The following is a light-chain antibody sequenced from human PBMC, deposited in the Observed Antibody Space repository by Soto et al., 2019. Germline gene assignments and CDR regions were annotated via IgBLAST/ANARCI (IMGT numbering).Light chain of an antibody. J-gene: IGLJ3*02. CDR3: SSYTSSSPGV. CDR1: SSDVDSYKY. V-gene: IGLV2-14*01. CDR2: EVS. Sequence: QSALTQPASVSGSPGQSITISCTATSSDVDSYKYVSWYQHHPGKAPKVMIYEVSHRPSGVSNRFSGSKSGNTASLTISGLQAEDEADYYCSSYTSSSPGVFGGGTKLTVL.